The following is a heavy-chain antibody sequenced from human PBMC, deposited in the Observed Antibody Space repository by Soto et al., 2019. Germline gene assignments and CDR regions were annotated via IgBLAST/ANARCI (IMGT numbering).Heavy chain of an antibody. D-gene: IGHD4-17*01. CDR2: IYHSGST. Sequence: PSETRSLTCAVSGGSISSGGYSWSWIRQPPGKGLEWIGYIYHSGSTYYNPSLKSRVTISVDRSKNQFSLKLSSVTAADTAVYYCASMTTDVYYFDYWGQGTLVTVS. CDR1: GGSISSGGYS. CDR3: ASMTTDVYYFDY. V-gene: IGHV4-30-2*01. J-gene: IGHJ4*02.